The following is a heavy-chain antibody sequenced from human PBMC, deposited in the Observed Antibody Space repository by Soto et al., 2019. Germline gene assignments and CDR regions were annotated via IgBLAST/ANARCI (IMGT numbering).Heavy chain of an antibody. Sequence: SETLSLTCAVYGGSFSGYYWSWIRQPPGKGLEWIGEINHSGSTNYNPSLKSRVTISVDTSKNQFSLKLSSVTAADTAVYYCARGLKKTSRWLQLHPFDYWGQGTLVTVSS. J-gene: IGHJ4*02. CDR3: ARGLKKTSRWLQLHPFDY. V-gene: IGHV4-34*01. D-gene: IGHD5-12*01. CDR2: INHSGST. CDR1: GGSFSGYY.